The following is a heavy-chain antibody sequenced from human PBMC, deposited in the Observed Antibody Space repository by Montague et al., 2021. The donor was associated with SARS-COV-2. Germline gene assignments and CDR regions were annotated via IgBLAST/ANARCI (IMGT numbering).Heavy chain of an antibody. CDR1: GDSITNNYY. D-gene: IGHD2-21*01. Sequence: SKTLSLTCTVSGDSITNNYYWGWIRQPPGKGLEWIGTIYHSGTTYYNPSLESRVTISVDTSNNQFSLKLTSVTAADTAVYYCARRHIVASNRAFDYWGQGTLVTVSS. CDR3: ARRHIVASNRAFDY. V-gene: IGHV4-38-2*02. CDR2: IYHSGTT. J-gene: IGHJ4*02.